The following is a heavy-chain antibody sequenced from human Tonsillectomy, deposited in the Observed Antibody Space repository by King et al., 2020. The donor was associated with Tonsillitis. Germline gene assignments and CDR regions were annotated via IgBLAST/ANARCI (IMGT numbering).Heavy chain of an antibody. J-gene: IGHJ3*02. V-gene: IGHV3-74*01. Sequence: DVQLVESGGGLVQPGGSLRLSCAASGFTFSSYWMHWVRQAPGKGLLWVSRINSDESRTTYADSVKGRFTISRDNAKNTLYLQMNSLRAEDTAVYYCERYRNWGYDAFDIWGQGTMVTVSS. CDR1: GFTFSSYW. CDR3: ERYRNWGYDAFDI. CDR2: INSDESRT. D-gene: IGHD7-27*01.